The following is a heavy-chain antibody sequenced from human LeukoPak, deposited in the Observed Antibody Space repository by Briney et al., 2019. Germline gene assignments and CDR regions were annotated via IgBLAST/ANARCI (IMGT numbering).Heavy chain of an antibody. V-gene: IGHV4-61*02. Sequence: PSETLSLTCTVSGYSISSGYYWGWIRQPAGKGLEWIGRIYTSGSTNYNPSLKSRVTMSVDTSKNQFSLKVSSVTAADTAVYYCARLRDYYYYYMDVWGKGTTVTISS. CDR1: GYSISSGYY. J-gene: IGHJ6*03. CDR2: IYTSGST. CDR3: ARLRDYYYYYMDV.